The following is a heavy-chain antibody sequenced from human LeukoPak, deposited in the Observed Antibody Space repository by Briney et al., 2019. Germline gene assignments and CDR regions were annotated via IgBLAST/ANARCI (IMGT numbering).Heavy chain of an antibody. CDR1: RFTFSSCA. V-gene: IGHV3-23*01. D-gene: IGHD3-10*01. Sequence: GGSLRLSCAASRFTFSSCAMSWVRQAPGKGLEWVSAITGSGGNTFYADSVKGRFTISRDNSKNTLFLQMSSLRAEDTAVYYCAIRTGYYGSGSPHGMDVWGQGTTVTVSS. J-gene: IGHJ6*02. CDR2: ITGSGGNT. CDR3: AIRTGYYGSGSPHGMDV.